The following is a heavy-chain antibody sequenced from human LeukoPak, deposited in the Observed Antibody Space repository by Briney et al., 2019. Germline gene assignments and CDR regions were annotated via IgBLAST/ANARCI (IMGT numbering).Heavy chain of an antibody. J-gene: IGHJ3*02. CDR1: GFTFDDYA. CDR2: ISWNSGSI. V-gene: IGHV3-9*01. D-gene: IGHD3-22*01. CDR3: AKDRVVVTRSNAFDI. Sequence: PGGSLRLSCAASGFTFDDYAMHWVRQAPGKGLEWVSGISWNSGSIGYADSVKGRFTISRDNAKNSLYLQMNSLRAEDTALYYCAKDRVVVTRSNAFDIWGQGTMVTVSS.